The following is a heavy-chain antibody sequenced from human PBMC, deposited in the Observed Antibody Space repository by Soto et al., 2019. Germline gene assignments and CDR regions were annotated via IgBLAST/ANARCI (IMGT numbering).Heavy chain of an antibody. V-gene: IGHV4-4*02. CDR2: IYRTGST. J-gene: IGHJ4*02. D-gene: IGHD1-7*01. CDR3: ASRDPGTSVDY. CDR1: CGSFTSNNW. Sequence: SETLSLTGAVSCGSFTSNNWLTWVRQPPGQGLEWIGEIYRTGSTNYNPSLKSRVTISLDKSENQFSLKVTSLTAADTAVYYCASRDPGTSVDYWGQGTLVTVS.